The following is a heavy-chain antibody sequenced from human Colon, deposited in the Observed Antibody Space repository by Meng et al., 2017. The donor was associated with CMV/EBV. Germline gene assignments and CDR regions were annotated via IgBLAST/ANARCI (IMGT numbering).Heavy chain of an antibody. CDR3: ASAKGPGRYFDWLLSPIGH. V-gene: IGHV3-30-3*01. Sequence: FSVYARHWVRQAPGKGMEYLAFISQDGNDKYYADSVKGRFTISRDDSKRTLYLQMNSLRSEDTAVYYCASAKGPGRYFDWLLSPIGHWGQGTLVTVSS. J-gene: IGHJ4*02. D-gene: IGHD3-9*01. CDR2: ISQDGNDK. CDR1: FSVYA.